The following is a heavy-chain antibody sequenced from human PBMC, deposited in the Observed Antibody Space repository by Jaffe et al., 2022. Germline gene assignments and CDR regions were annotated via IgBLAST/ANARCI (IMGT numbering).Heavy chain of an antibody. CDR1: GYTFTSYD. D-gene: IGHD3-3*01. V-gene: IGHV1-8*01. CDR2: MNPNSGNT. J-gene: IGHJ4*02. Sequence: QVQLVQSGAEVKKPGASVKVSCKASGYTFTSYDINWVRQATGQGLEWMGWMNPNSGNTGYAQKFQGRVTMTRNTSISTAYMELSSLRSEDTAVYYCVITELRFLEWLGDYWGQGTLVTVSS. CDR3: VITELRFLEWLGDY.